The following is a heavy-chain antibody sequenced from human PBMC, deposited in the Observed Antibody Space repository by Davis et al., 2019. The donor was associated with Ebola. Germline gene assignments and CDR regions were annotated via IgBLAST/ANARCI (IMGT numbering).Heavy chain of an antibody. CDR2: IKQDGSEK. J-gene: IGHJ4*02. CDR1: GFTFSNAW. V-gene: IGHV3-7*01. D-gene: IGHD3-10*01. CDR3: ARGSKDY. Sequence: PGGSLRLSCAVSGFTFSNAWMSWVRQAPGKGLEWVANIKQDGSEKYYVDSVKGRFTISRDNAKNSLYLQMNSLRAEDTAVYYYARGSKDYWGQGTLVTVSS.